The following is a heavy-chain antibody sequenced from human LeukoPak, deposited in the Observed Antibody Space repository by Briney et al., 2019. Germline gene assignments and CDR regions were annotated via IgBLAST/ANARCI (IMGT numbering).Heavy chain of an antibody. CDR2: INPNSGGT. CDR3: ARDPTVTTSRYYYYYYMDV. Sequence: GASVKVSCKASGYTFTGYFMHWVRQAPGQGLEWMGWINPNSGGTNYAQKFQGRVTMTRDTSISTACMELSRLRSDDTAVYYCARDPTVTTSRYYYYYYMDVWGKGTTVTVSS. CDR1: GYTFTGYF. D-gene: IGHD4-11*01. J-gene: IGHJ6*03. V-gene: IGHV1-2*02.